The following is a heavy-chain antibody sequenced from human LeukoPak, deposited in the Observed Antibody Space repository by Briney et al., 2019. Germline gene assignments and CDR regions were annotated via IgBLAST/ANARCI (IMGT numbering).Heavy chain of an antibody. J-gene: IGHJ4*02. CDR2: IYYSGST. CDR3: ARGGGSSSNFIDH. Sequence: SETLSLTCTVSGGSISSSSYYWGWIRQPPGKGLEWIGSIYYSGSTYYNPSLKSRVTISVDTSKNQFSLKLSSVTAADTAVYYCARGGGSSSNFIDHWGQGTLVTVSS. D-gene: IGHD6-6*01. CDR1: GGSISSSSYY. V-gene: IGHV4-39*01.